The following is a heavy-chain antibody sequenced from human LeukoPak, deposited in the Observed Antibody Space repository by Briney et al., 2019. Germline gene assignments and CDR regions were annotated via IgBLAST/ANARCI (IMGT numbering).Heavy chain of an antibody. D-gene: IGHD3-22*01. CDR2: ISAYNGNT. J-gene: IGHJ4*02. Sequence: ASVKVSCKASGYTFTSYGISWVRQAPGQGLEWMGWISAYNGNTNYAQKLQGRVTMTEDTSTDTAYMELSSLRSEDTAVYYCATHPYSSGYLPDYWGQGTLVTVSS. CDR3: ATHPYSSGYLPDY. V-gene: IGHV1-18*01. CDR1: GYTFTSYG.